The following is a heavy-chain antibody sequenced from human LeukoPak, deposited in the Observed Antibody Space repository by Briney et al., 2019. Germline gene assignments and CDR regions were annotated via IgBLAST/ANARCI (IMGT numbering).Heavy chain of an antibody. D-gene: IGHD2-15*01. V-gene: IGHV3-7*03. CDR1: GFIFCESW. CDR2: IEKNGSGK. Sequence: GSLRLSCTVSGFIFCESWMAWVRQAPGKGLGWVAIIEKNGSGKNYVDSVKGRFTISRDNAKNSLFLQMDSLKVEDTAIYYCTTDRWYSADHWGQGTLVTVSS. CDR3: TTDRWYSADH. J-gene: IGHJ5*02.